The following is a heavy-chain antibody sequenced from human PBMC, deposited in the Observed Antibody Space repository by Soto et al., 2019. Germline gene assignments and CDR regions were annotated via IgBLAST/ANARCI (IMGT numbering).Heavy chain of an antibody. CDR1: GFTFRSFT. V-gene: IGHV3-21*01. Sequence: GSLRLSCAASGFTFRSFTMNWVRQAPGKGLEWVSTISSNSAYIYYTDALRGRFTISRDNAKNSLHLQMNSLRAEGTAVYYCTRDASRDSSARGWFDPWGPGTLVTVS. D-gene: IGHD6-13*01. J-gene: IGHJ5*02. CDR3: TRDASRDSSARGWFDP. CDR2: ISSNSAYI.